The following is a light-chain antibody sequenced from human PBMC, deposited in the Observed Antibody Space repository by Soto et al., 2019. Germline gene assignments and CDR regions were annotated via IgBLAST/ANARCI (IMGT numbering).Light chain of an antibody. J-gene: IGKJ4*01. V-gene: IGKV3-20*01. CDR2: GAS. CDR1: QSVSSSY. CDR3: QQYGSSLAT. Sequence: EIVLTQSPGTLSLSPGDRATFFCWASQSVSSSYLAWYQQKPGQAPRLLIYGASSRATGIPDRFSGSGSGTDFTLTISRLEPEDFAVYYCQQYGSSLATFGGGTKVDIK.